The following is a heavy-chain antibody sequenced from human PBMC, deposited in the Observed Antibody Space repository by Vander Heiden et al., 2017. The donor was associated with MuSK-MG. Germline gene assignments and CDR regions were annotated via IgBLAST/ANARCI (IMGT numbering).Heavy chain of an antibody. Sequence: QVQLQESGPGLVKPSETLSLTCTVSGGSTSIYYWSWIRQPPGKGLEWIGYIYYSGSTNYNPSLKSRVTLAGDTSKNQFSLKLSSGTDADTDVYYCERVSPILYYYGSGRLPTVAFDIWVQCSMVTDS. CDR3: ERVSPILYYYGSGRLPTVAFDI. CDR2: IYYSGST. CDR1: GGSTSIYY. V-gene: IGHV4-59*01. J-gene: IGHJ3*02. D-gene: IGHD3-10*01.